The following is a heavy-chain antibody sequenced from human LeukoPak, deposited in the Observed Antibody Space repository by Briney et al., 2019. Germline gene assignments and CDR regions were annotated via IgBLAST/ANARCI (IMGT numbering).Heavy chain of an antibody. Sequence: PGRSLRLSCAASGFTFSSYAMHWVRQAPGKGLEWVAVISYDGSNKYYADSVKGRFTISRDNSKNTLYLQMNSLRAEDTAVYYCARDDYVWGSYRYDYYFDYWGQGTLVTVSS. CDR2: ISYDGSNK. CDR3: ARDDYVWGSYRYDYYFDY. J-gene: IGHJ4*02. CDR1: GFTFSSYA. V-gene: IGHV3-30*01. D-gene: IGHD3-16*02.